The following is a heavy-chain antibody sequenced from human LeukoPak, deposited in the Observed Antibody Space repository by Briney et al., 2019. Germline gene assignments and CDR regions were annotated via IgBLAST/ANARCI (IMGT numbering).Heavy chain of an antibody. J-gene: IGHJ4*02. V-gene: IGHV1-46*01. CDR2: IFPSAGNT. D-gene: IGHD3-22*01. CDR1: GYTFTRYC. Sequence: ASVKVSCKASGYTFTRYCLHWVRQAPGQGLEWMGIIFPSAGNTNYAQKFQGRVTMTRDMSTSTVYMELSSLRSEDTAVYYCARAKYYYDSSGYYLFDYWGQGTLVTVSS. CDR3: ARAKYYYDSSGYYLFDY.